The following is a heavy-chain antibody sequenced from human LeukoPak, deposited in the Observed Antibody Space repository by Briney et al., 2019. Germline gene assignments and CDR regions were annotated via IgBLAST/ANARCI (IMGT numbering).Heavy chain of an antibody. CDR3: ARVGSTVAAGTPDY. J-gene: IGHJ4*02. D-gene: IGHD6-13*01. V-gene: IGHV3-11*06. Sequence: PGGSLRLSCAVSGATVSSNHMSWIRQAPGKGLEWVSYISGSGSHTTYADSVRGRFTISRDNAKNSLSLQVNSLRADDTAVYYCARVGSTVAAGTPDYWGQGTLVTVPS. CDR2: ISGSGSHT. CDR1: GATVSSNH.